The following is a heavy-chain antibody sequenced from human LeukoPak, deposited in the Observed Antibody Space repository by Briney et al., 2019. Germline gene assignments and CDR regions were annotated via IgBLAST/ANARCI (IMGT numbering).Heavy chain of an antibody. CDR1: GGSISSYY. J-gene: IGHJ6*02. D-gene: IGHD2-21*02. CDR2: IYYSGST. Sequence: SETLSLTCTVSGGSISSYYWSWIRQPPGKGLEWIGYIYYSGSTNYNPSLKSRVTISVDTSKNQFSLKLSSVTAADTAVYYCARGDIVVVTATTYYYYGMDVGGQGTTVTVSS. CDR3: ARGDIVVVTATTYYYYGMDV. V-gene: IGHV4-59*01.